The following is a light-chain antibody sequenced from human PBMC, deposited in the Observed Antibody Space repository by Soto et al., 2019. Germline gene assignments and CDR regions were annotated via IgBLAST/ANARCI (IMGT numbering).Light chain of an antibody. CDR2: GAS. Sequence: EIVLTQSTTTMSLSPGERATLSCRASQSVKTFLVWYQQKPGQAPRLLIYGASSRATGIPVRFSGSGSGTEFTLTISILQAEDFAVYCCQQYNNWPLTFGQGTRLEIK. J-gene: IGKJ5*01. CDR1: QSVKTF. V-gene: IGKV3-15*01. CDR3: QQYNNWPLT.